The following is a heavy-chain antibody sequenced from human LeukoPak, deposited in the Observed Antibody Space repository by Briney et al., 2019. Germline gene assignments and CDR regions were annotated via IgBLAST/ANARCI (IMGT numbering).Heavy chain of an antibody. V-gene: IGHV3-30*18. D-gene: IGHD6-19*01. CDR1: GFTFSSYG. CDR3: AKDIPKRAVARTYSDY. CDR2: ISYDGSNK. Sequence: EGSLRLSCAASGFTFSSYGMHWVRQAPGKGLEWVAVISYDGSNKYYADSVKGRFTISRDNSKNTLYLQMNSLRAEDTAVYYCAKDIPKRAVARTYSDYWGQGTLVTVSS. J-gene: IGHJ4*02.